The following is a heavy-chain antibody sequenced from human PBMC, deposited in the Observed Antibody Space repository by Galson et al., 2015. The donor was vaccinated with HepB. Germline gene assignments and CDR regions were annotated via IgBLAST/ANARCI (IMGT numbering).Heavy chain of an antibody. CDR3: AKGPYCSSASCYWSGLNNWYFDL. J-gene: IGHJ2*01. Sequence: SLRLSCAASGFTFSTYAMSWVRQAPGKGLAWVSALSGSGSSTHYADSVKGRFTISRDNSKNTLYLQMNSLRAEDTAVYYCAKGPYCSSASCYWSGLNNWYFDLWGRGTLVTVSS. CDR2: LSGSGSST. V-gene: IGHV3-23*01. CDR1: GFTFSTYA. D-gene: IGHD2-2*01.